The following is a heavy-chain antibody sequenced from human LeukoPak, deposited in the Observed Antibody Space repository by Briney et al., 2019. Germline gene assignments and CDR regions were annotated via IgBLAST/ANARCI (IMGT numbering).Heavy chain of an antibody. CDR1: GFKFSDYY. J-gene: IGHJ4*02. V-gene: IGHV3-11*01. CDR2: ISGDGHTI. CDR3: ARRTPNGYGGLDS. Sequence: PGGSLRLSCAASGFKFSDYYMGLIRQAPGRGLEWVSYISGDGHTIFYGDSVKGRCTVSRVNADNSLYMELKSLRADDTAVYYCARRTPNGYGGLDSWGQGTLVTVSS. D-gene: IGHD3-10*01.